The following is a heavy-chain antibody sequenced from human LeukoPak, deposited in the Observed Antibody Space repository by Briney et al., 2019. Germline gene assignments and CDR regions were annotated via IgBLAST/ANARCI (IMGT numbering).Heavy chain of an antibody. Sequence: GGSLRLSCAASGFAVSSKYMTWVRQAPGKGLECVSLMYSDHNTYYADSVKGRFTISRDNSRNTLYLQMNSLRAEDTAVYYCATSGGVYSRDAFDVWGQGAIVTVSS. CDR2: MYSDHNT. D-gene: IGHD5/OR15-5a*01. CDR3: ATSGGVYSRDAFDV. V-gene: IGHV3-66*01. J-gene: IGHJ3*01. CDR1: GFAVSSKY.